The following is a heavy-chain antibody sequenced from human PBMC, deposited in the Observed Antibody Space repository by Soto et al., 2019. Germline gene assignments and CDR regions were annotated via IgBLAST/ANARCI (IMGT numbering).Heavy chain of an antibody. CDR3: AKDMVNANSVWDPFDI. CDR2: IGSVGGDT. Sequence: GGSLRLSCEASGFPFRNFAMTWVRPAPGKRLEWVSTIGSVGGDTYYADSVKGRFTISRDDSKNTLGLQMNSLRAEDTAIYFCAKDMVNANSVWDPFDIWGQGTMVTVSS. D-gene: IGHD2-8*01. J-gene: IGHJ3*02. CDR1: GFPFRNFA. V-gene: IGHV3-23*01.